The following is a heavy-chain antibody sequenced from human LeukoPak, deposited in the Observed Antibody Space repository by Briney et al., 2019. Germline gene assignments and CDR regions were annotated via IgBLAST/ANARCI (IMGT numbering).Heavy chain of an antibody. CDR3: AKKAHYDAYAKYFDY. J-gene: IGHJ4*02. D-gene: IGHD4-17*01. Sequence: GGSLRLSCAASGFTFSSYAMPWVRQAPGKGLEWVSILSDSGVYTYYADSVKGRFTISRDNSNNMLYLQMNSLRAEDTAVYYCAKKAHYDAYAKYFDYWGQGTLVTVSS. V-gene: IGHV3-23*01. CDR1: GFTFSSYA. CDR2: LSDSGVYT.